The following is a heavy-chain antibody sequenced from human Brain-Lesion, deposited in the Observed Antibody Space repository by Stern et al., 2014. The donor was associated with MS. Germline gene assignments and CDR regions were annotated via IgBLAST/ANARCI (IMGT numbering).Heavy chain of an antibody. D-gene: IGHD2-2*01. CDR3: ARGRVVPGFQYYATDV. Sequence: VQLLESGPGLVKPSQTLSLSCTVSGGSISSGGYYWSWIRQPAGKGLEWIGRIFNSGSTRYNPPPKSRVTISIDTSQQQFSLRGNSMTAADTAVYYCARGRVVPGFQYYATDVWGQGTTVIVSS. V-gene: IGHV4-61*02. CDR2: IFNSGST. J-gene: IGHJ6*02. CDR1: GGSISSGGYY.